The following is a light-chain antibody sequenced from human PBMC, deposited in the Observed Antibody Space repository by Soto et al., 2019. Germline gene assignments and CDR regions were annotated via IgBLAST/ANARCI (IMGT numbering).Light chain of an antibody. Sequence: DIQMTQSPSTLSASVGDRVTNTCRASQSISSWLAWYQQKPGKAPKLLIYKASSLESGVPSRFSGSGSGTEFTLTISSLQPDDFATYYCQQYNSYWTFGQGTKVDI. CDR3: QQYNSYWT. V-gene: IGKV1-5*03. CDR1: QSISSW. J-gene: IGKJ1*01. CDR2: KAS.